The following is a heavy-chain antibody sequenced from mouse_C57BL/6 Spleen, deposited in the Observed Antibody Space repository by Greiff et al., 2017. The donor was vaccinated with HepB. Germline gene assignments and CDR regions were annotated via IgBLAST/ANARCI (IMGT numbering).Heavy chain of an antibody. V-gene: IGHV1-50*01. CDR3: ARSYGNLYFDY. CDR2: IDPSDSYT. J-gene: IGHJ2*01. CDR1: GYTFTSYW. D-gene: IGHD2-1*01. Sequence: QVQLQHPGAELVKPGASVKLSCKASGYTFTSYWMQWVKQRPGQGLEWIGEIDPSDSYTNYNQKFKGKATLTVDTSSSTAYMQLSSLTSEDSAVYYCARSYGNLYFDYWGQGTTLTVSS.